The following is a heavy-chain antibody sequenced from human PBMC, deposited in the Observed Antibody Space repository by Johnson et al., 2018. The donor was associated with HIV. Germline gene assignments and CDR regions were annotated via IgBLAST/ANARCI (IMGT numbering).Heavy chain of an antibody. J-gene: IGHJ3*02. CDR1: GFKFSDFA. D-gene: IGHD2-21*02. Sequence: QMLLVESGGGVVQPGRSLRLSCAASGFKFSDFAMHWVRQIPGKGLEWVAVMSYDGREKYYTDSVKGRFTISRDNSKNTLYLEMNSPRSEDTAVYFCARDLVSHCLNDAFAIWGQGTTVIVSS. CDR3: ARDLVSHCLNDAFAI. V-gene: IGHV3-30*04. CDR2: MSYDGREK.